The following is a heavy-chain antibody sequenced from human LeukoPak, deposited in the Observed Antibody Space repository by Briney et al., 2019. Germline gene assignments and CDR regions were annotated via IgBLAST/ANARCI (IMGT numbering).Heavy chain of an antibody. CDR3: ARGLSIAPVAFDI. D-gene: IGHD6-6*01. CDR2: IIPIFGTA. J-gene: IGHJ3*02. V-gene: IGHV1-69*13. CDR1: GGTFSSYA. Sequence: TVKVSCKASGGTFSSYAISWVRQAPGQGLEWMGGIIPIFGTANYAQKFQGRVTITADESTSTAYMELSSLRSEDTAVYYCARGLSIAPVAFDIWGQGTMVTVSS.